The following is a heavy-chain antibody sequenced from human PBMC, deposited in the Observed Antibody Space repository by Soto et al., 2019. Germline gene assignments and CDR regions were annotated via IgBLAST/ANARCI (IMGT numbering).Heavy chain of an antibody. CDR3: ARDLTDGEYYYYGMDV. CDR1: GFTFSSYG. V-gene: IGHV3-33*01. Sequence: GGSLRLSCAASGFTFSSYGMHWVRQAPGKGLEWVAVIWYDGSNKYYADSVKGRFTISRDNSKNTLYLQMNSLRAEDTAVYYCARDLTDGEYYYYGMDVWGQGTTVTVSS. CDR2: IWYDGSNK. D-gene: IGHD4-17*01. J-gene: IGHJ6*02.